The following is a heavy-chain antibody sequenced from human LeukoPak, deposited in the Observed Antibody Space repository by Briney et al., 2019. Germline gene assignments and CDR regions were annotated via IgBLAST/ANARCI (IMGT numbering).Heavy chain of an antibody. Sequence: PSGTLSLTCAVYGGSFSGYYRSWIRQPPGKGLEWIGEINHSGSTNYNPSLKSRVTISVDTSKNQFSLKLSSVTAADTAVYYCARHLSTRCSGGSCYFGSPLLYYYYMDVWGKGTTVTISS. CDR3: ARHLSTRCSGGSCYFGSPLLYYYYMDV. V-gene: IGHV4-34*01. CDR2: INHSGST. D-gene: IGHD2-15*01. J-gene: IGHJ6*03. CDR1: GGSFSGYY.